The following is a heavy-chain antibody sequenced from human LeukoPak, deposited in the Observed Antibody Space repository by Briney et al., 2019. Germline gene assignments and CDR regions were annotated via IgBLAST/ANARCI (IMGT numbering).Heavy chain of an antibody. V-gene: IGHV3-30*04. CDR2: ISYDGSNK. Sequence: GRSLRLSCAASGFTLSSYAMHWVRQAPGKGLEWVAVISYDGSNKYYADSVKGRFTISRDNSKNTLYLQMNSLRAEDTAVYYCASVYSGSYIYDYWGQGTLVTVSS. J-gene: IGHJ4*02. CDR1: GFTLSSYA. D-gene: IGHD1-26*01. CDR3: ASVYSGSYIYDY.